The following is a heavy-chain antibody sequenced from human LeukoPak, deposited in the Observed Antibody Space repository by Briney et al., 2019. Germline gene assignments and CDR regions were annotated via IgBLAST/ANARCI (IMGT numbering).Heavy chain of an antibody. Sequence: PSETLSLTCTVSGGSISTSNYYWGWIRQPPGKGLEWIGNIFYSGSTYYSPSLRSRVTISLDTSKNQFSLKLSSVTAADTAVYYCARGPRSIVATTPQSMDVWGKGTTVTVSS. CDR1: GGSISTSNYY. CDR3: ARGPRSIVATTPQSMDV. CDR2: IFYSGST. J-gene: IGHJ6*03. D-gene: IGHD5-12*01. V-gene: IGHV4-39*07.